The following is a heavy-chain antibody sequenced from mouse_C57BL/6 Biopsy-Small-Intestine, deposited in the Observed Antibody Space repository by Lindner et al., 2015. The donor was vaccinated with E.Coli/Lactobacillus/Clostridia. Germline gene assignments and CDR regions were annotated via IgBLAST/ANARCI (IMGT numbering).Heavy chain of an antibody. CDR3: VGKHGSTYGYYAMDY. CDR2: MWTNGGT. Sequence: VQLQESGPGLVAPSQSLSITCTVSGFSLTSYGVDWVRQPQGQGLEWLGVMWTNGGTNYNSALKSRLSISKDNSKSQVFLKLNSLQTDDTARYYCVGKHGSTYGYYAMDYWGQGTSVTVSS. D-gene: IGHD1-1*01. J-gene: IGHJ4*01. V-gene: IGHV2-9-1*01. CDR1: GFSLTSYG.